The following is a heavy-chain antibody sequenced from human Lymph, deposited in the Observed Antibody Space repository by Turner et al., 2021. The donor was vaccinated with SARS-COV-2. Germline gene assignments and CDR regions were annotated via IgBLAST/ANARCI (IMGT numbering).Heavy chain of an antibody. CDR3: ARVVGGFGELGYYYYYGMDV. CDR1: GGTFSSYA. J-gene: IGHJ6*02. CDR2: SIPTLRIA. V-gene: IGHV1-69*10. D-gene: IGHD3-10*01. Sequence: QVQLVQSGAEVKKPGSSVKVSCKASGGTFSSYAISWVRQAPGQGLEWMGGSIPTLRIATYAQKFQGRVTITADKSTSTAYMELSSLRSEDTAVFYCARVVGGFGELGYYYYYGMDVWGQGTTVTVSS.